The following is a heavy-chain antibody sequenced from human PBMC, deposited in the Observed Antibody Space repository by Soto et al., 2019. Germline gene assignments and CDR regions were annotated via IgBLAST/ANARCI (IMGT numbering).Heavy chain of an antibody. CDR1: GYSFTSYG. Sequence: GASVKVSCKASGYSFTSYGISWVRQAPGQGLEWMGWTSAYNGNTNYAQKLQGRVTMTTDTSTSTAYMELRSLRSDDTALYYCARDHPIVGSNVDFDYWGQGTLVTVSS. CDR2: TSAYNGNT. J-gene: IGHJ4*02. V-gene: IGHV1-18*01. CDR3: ARDHPIVGSNVDFDY. D-gene: IGHD1-26*01.